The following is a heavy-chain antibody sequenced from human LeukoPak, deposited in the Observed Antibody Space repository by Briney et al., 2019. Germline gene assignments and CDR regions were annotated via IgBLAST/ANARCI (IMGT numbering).Heavy chain of an antibody. CDR3: SRPLVPSGVSDDV. CDR2: IRAKANSFST. Sequence: GSLRLSCVGSGFTFSVSTIHWVRQAPGKGLEWVGRIRAKANSFSTAYGTSVKGRFIISRNDSESTAFLQMNDLRIEDTAVYFCSRPLVPSGVSDDVWGQGIQVTVSS. J-gene: IGHJ4*02. V-gene: IGHV3-73*01. CDR1: GFTFSVST. D-gene: IGHD2-15*01.